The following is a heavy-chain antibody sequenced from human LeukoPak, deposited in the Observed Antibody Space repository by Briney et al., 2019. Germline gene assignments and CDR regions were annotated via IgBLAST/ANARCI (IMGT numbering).Heavy chain of an antibody. CDR1: GGSISSGSYS. D-gene: IGHD7-27*01. V-gene: IGHV4-30-2*01. Sequence: SETLSLTCAVSGGSISSGSYSWSLIRQPPGKGLEWIGYIYPRGSTYYNPSLKSRVILSLDKSANQFSLNLSSVTAADTAVYYCARFSPRAMGNYLDFWGQGTLVTVSS. J-gene: IGHJ4*02. CDR3: ARFSPRAMGNYLDF. CDR2: IYPRGST.